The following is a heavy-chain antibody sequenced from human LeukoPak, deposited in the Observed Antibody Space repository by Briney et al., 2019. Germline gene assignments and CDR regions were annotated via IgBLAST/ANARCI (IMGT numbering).Heavy chain of an antibody. CDR3: ARDPDPYYYDSSGKYNWFDP. CDR2: INPSGGST. V-gene: IGHV1-46*01. Sequence: GASVKVSCKASGYTFTSYYMHWVRQAPGQGLEWMGIINPSGGSTSYAQKFQGRVTMTRDMSTSTVYMELSSLRSEDTAVYYCARDPDPYYYDSSGKYNWFDPWGQGTLVTVSS. D-gene: IGHD3-22*01. CDR1: GYTFTSYY. J-gene: IGHJ5*02.